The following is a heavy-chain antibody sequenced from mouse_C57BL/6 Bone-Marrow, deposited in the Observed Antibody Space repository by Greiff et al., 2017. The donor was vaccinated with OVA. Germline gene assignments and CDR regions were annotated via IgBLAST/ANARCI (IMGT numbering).Heavy chain of an antibody. CDR3: SRLCINYVGWFAY. D-gene: IGHD2-1*01. CDR1: GYTFTTYP. Sequence: QVQLKQSGAELVKPGASVKMSCKASGYTFTTYPIEWMKQNHGKSLEWIGNFHPYNDDTKYNEKFKDKATLTVEKSSSTVYLELSRLTSDDSAVYYCSRLCINYVGWFAYWGQGTLVTVSA. V-gene: IGHV1-47*01. CDR2: FHPYNDDT. J-gene: IGHJ3*01.